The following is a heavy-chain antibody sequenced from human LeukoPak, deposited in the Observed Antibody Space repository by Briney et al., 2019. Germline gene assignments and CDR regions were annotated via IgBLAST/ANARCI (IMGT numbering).Heavy chain of an antibody. J-gene: IGHJ3*02. CDR3: ARDSVWAYYYDSSGYAHAFDI. Sequence: ASVKVSCKASGHTFTSYGISWVRQAPGQGLEWMGWISAYNGNTNYAQKLQGRVTMTTDTSTSTAYMELRSLRSDDTAVYYCARDSVWAYYYDSSGYAHAFDIWGQGTMVTVSS. V-gene: IGHV1-18*01. CDR2: ISAYNGNT. D-gene: IGHD3-22*01. CDR1: GHTFTSYG.